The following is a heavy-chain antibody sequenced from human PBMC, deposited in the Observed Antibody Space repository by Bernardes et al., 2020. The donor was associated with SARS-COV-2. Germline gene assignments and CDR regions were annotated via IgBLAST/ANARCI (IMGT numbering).Heavy chain of an antibody. CDR3: ASIAAAEIHTYYYGMDV. D-gene: IGHD6-13*01. Sequence: GGSLRLSCAASGFTFSSYSMNWVRQAPGKGLEWVSSISSSSSYIYYADSVKGRFTISRDNAKNSLYLQMNSLRAEDTAVYYCASIAAAEIHTYYYGMDVWGQGTTVTVSS. V-gene: IGHV3-21*01. CDR1: GFTFSSYS. J-gene: IGHJ6*02. CDR2: ISSSSSYI.